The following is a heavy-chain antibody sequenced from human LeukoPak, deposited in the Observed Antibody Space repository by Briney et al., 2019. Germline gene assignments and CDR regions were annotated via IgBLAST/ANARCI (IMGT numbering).Heavy chain of an antibody. V-gene: IGHV3-7*01. CDR1: GFTFSSYW. J-gene: IGHJ4*02. CDR2: IKQDGSEK. D-gene: IGHD2-15*01. Sequence: GGSLRLSRAASGFTFSSYWMSWVRQAPGKGLEWVANIKQDGSEKYYVDSVKGRFTISRDNAKNSLYLQMNSLRAEDTAVYYCARDWGELGYCSGGSCYGPYFDYWGQGTLVTVSS. CDR3: ARDWGELGYCSGGSCYGPYFDY.